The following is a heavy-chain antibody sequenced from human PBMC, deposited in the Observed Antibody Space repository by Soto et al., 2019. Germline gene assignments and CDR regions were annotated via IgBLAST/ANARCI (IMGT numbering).Heavy chain of an antibody. D-gene: IGHD6-19*01. CDR3: ARAHRAGELDY. J-gene: IGHJ4*02. Sequence: PSETLSLTCAVSGGSISSGGYSWSWIRQPPGKGLEWIGYIYHSGSTYYNPSLKSRVTISVDRSKNQFSLKLSSVTAADTAVYYCARAHRAGELDYWGQGTLVTVSS. CDR2: IYHSGST. V-gene: IGHV4-30-2*01. CDR1: GGSISSGGYS.